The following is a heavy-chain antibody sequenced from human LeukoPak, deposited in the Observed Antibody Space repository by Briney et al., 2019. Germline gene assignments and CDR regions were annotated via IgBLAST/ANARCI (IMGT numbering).Heavy chain of an antibody. CDR3: ATQLSVTGYYFVY. D-gene: IGHD1-14*01. Sequence: GGSLRLSCAASGFTFSSYAMSWVRQAPGKGLEWVSTISGSGGGTYYADSVKDRFTISRDNSKNTLDLQMNGLRVEDTAVYYCATQLSVTGYYFVYWGQGTLVTVSS. CDR1: GFTFSSYA. V-gene: IGHV3-23*01. J-gene: IGHJ4*02. CDR2: ISGSGGGT.